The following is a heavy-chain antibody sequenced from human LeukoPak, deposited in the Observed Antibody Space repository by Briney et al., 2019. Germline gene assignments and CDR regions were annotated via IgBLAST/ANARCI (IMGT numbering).Heavy chain of an antibody. CDR1: GFTFSSYG. Sequence: PGGSLRLSCAASGFTFSSYGMHWVRQAPGKGLEWVAFIQYDGSNKYYADSVKGRFTISRDNSKNTLYLQMNSLRAEDTAVYYCASGIFDYWGQGTLVTVSS. CDR3: ASGIFDY. V-gene: IGHV3-30*02. J-gene: IGHJ4*02. CDR2: IQYDGSNK.